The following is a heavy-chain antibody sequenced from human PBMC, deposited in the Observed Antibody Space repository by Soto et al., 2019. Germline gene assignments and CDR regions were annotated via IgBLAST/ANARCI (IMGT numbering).Heavy chain of an antibody. D-gene: IGHD4-17*01. Sequence: GASVKVSCKASGDTFTRYSIHWMRLVPGQGLEWMGLINPSAGSTSNAQKFQGRVTMTRNTSISTAYMELSSLRSEDTAVYYCARTLYGDNVDYWGQGSLVTVSS. CDR3: ARTLYGDNVDY. V-gene: IGHV1-46*01. CDR1: GDTFTRYS. J-gene: IGHJ4*02. CDR2: INPSAGST.